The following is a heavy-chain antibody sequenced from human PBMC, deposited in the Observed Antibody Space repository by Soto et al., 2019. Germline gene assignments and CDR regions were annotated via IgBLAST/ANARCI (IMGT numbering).Heavy chain of an antibody. CDR1: GYTFTSYF. Sequence: GASVKVSCTASGYTFTSYFMRWVRQAPGPGLEWMGIINPSGGSASYAQQFQGRVTMTMHTSTSTVYMERSTLRADDTAVYYCARISAGYYYYGMDVWGQGTTLTVSS. V-gene: IGHV1-46*01. J-gene: IGHJ6*02. CDR2: INPSGGSA. CDR3: ARISAGYYYYGMDV. D-gene: IGHD3-16*02.